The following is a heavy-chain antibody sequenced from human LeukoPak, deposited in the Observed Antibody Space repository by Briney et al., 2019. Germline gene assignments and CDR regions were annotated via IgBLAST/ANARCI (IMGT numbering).Heavy chain of an antibody. CDR3: VRGTGY. CDR1: GFTSSTYV. J-gene: IGHJ4*02. CDR2: ISSNGDNT. V-gene: IGHV3-64D*06. Sequence: PGGSLRLSCSVSGFTSSTYVMHWVRQAPGKGLEYVSAISSNGDNTYYADSVKGRFTISRDNSKNTLYLQMSSLRADDTAVYYCVRGTGYWGQGTLVTVSS.